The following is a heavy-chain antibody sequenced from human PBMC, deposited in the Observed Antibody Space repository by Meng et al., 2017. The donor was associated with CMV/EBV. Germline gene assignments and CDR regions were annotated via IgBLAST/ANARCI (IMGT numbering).Heavy chain of an antibody. Sequence: KASGYTFTGYYMQWVRQAPGQGLEWMGWINPNSGGTNYAQKFQGRVTMTRDTSISTAYMELSRLRSDDTAVYYCARGYSYGYPWFDPWGQGTLVTVSS. J-gene: IGHJ5*02. D-gene: IGHD5-18*01. CDR3: ARGYSYGYPWFDP. CDR1: GYTFTGYY. V-gene: IGHV1-2*02. CDR2: INPNSGGT.